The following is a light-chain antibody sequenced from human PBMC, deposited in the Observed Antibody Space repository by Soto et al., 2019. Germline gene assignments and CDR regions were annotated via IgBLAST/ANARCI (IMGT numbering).Light chain of an antibody. J-gene: IGLJ1*01. CDR3: SLYTSNGSLI. CDR1: SSDVGGYNY. Sequence: QSALTQPPSASGSPGQSVAISCTGTSSDVGGYNYVSWYQQAPGTAPKLIIYDVNNRPSGAPDRFSGSTSGNTASLTISRLQAEDETDYFCSLYTSNGSLIFGPGTKVTVL. V-gene: IGLV2-18*01. CDR2: DVN.